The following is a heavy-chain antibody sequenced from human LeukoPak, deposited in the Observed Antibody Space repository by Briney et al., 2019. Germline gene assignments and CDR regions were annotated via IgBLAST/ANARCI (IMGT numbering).Heavy chain of an antibody. D-gene: IGHD5-18*01. CDR1: GYTITGYY. CDR3: ARVDTANRVDAFDI. CDR2: INPNSGGT. Sequence: ASVKVSCKASGYTITGYYMHWVRQAPGQGLEGMGWINPNSGGTNSAQKFQGRVTMTRDTSISTAYMELNRLRSDDTAVYYCARVDTANRVDAFDIWGQGTMVTVSS. J-gene: IGHJ3*02. V-gene: IGHV1-2*02.